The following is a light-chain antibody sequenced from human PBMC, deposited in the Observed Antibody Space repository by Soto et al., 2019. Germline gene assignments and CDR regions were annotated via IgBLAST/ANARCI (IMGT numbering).Light chain of an antibody. V-gene: IGKV3-15*01. Sequence: EIVMKQSPATLSVSPGERATLSCRASQSVSGSLGWYQQKPGQARRRLIYGASTRATGIPARFSGSGSGTEFTLTISSLQSEDFAMYYCQQYITWPLTFGGGTKVEIK. CDR2: GAS. CDR1: QSVSGS. CDR3: QQYITWPLT. J-gene: IGKJ4*01.